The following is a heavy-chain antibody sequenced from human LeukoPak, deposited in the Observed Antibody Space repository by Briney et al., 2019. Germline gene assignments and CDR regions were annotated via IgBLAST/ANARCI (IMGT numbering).Heavy chain of an antibody. Sequence: GSLRLSCAASGFTFSTYGMHWVRQAPGKGLEWVAFIRYDGSNTHYADSVKGRFTISRDNSKNTLYLQMNSLRAEDTAMYYCAKVVRYYYDSSGSALDYWGQGTLVTVSS. V-gene: IGHV3-30*02. D-gene: IGHD3-22*01. CDR3: AKVVRYYYDSSGSALDY. J-gene: IGHJ4*02. CDR1: GFTFSTYG. CDR2: IRYDGSNT.